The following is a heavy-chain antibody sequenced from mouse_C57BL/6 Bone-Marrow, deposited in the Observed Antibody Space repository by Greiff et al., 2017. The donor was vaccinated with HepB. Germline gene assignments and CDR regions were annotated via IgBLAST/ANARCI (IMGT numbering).Heavy chain of an antibody. J-gene: IGHJ3*01. CDR2: IDPENGDT. D-gene: IGHD1-1*01. CDR3: TTPGSSPWFAY. Sequence: EVQRVESGAELVRPGASVKLSCTASGFNIKDDYMHWVKQRPEQGLEWIGWIDPENGDTEYASKFQGKATITADTSSNTAYLQLSSLTSEDTAVYYCTTPGSSPWFAYWGQGTLVTVSA. CDR1: GFNIKDDY. V-gene: IGHV14-4*01.